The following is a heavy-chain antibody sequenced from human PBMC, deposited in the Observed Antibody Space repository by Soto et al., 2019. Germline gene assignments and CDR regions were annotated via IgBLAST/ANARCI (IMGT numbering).Heavy chain of an antibody. CDR2: TYYRSKWYN. D-gene: IGHD3-3*01. CDR1: GDSVSSNSAA. J-gene: IGHJ3*02. CDR3: ARGDFWSGPTTPNAFDI. Sequence: QVQLQQSGPGLVKPSQTLSLTCAISGDSVSSNSAAWNWIRQSPSRGLEWLGRTYYRSKWYNDYAVSVKSRITINPDTSKNQFSLQLNSVTPEDTAVYYCARGDFWSGPTTPNAFDIWGQGTMVTVSS. V-gene: IGHV6-1*01.